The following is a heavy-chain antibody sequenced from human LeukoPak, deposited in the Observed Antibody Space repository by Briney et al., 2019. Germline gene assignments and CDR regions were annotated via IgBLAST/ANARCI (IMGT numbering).Heavy chain of an antibody. Sequence: SETLSLTCAVYGGSFSGYYWSWIRQLPGKGLEWIGEINHSGSTNYNPSLKSRVTISVDTSKNQFSLKLSSVTAADTAVYYCATFGVVRWGQGTLVTVSS. J-gene: IGHJ4*02. CDR1: GGSFSGYY. D-gene: IGHD3-3*01. V-gene: IGHV4-34*01. CDR3: ATFGVVR. CDR2: INHSGST.